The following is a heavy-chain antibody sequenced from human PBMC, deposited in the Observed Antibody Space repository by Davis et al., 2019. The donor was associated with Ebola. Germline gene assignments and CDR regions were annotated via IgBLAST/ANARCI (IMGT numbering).Heavy chain of an antibody. CDR2: IYYSGST. Sequence: LRLSCTVSGGSISSGGYYWSWIRQHPGKGLEWIGYIYYSGSTYYNPSLKSRVTISVDTSKNQFSLKLSSVTAADTAVYYCARAVEMATIPFDYWGQGTLVTVSS. CDR3: ARAVEMATIPFDY. V-gene: IGHV4-31*03. D-gene: IGHD5-24*01. CDR1: GGSISSGGYY. J-gene: IGHJ4*02.